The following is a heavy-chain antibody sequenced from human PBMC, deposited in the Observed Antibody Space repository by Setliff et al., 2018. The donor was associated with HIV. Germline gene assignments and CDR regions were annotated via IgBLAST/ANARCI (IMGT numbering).Heavy chain of an antibody. D-gene: IGHD2-8*01. Sequence: ASVTVSCKASGYTFSYAMHWVRQAPGQRLEWMGWSNAGNGNTKYSQKFQGRVTITRDTSASTAYMELSSLRSEDTAVYYCASKLYCTNGVCLDAFDIWGQGTMVTVSS. CDR1: GYTFSYA. J-gene: IGHJ3*02. V-gene: IGHV1-3*01. CDR2: SNAGNGNT. CDR3: ASKLYCTNGVCLDAFDI.